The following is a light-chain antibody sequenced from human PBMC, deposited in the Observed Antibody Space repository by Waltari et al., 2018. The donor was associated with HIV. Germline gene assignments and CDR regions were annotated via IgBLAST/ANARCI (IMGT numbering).Light chain of an antibody. CDR1: NDRGDGKKF. J-gene: IGLJ2*01. CDR2: DGK. CDR3: AGYVGGVVFPR. Sequence: QSALTQPPSVSGSPGQSVTIPCTGINDRGDGKKFISWYQQHPGKQPRLIMKDGKHRWSSIPDRFSGSRAGNTASLIISGRKSEDEALYVCAGYVGGVVFPRLGGGTKLTVL. V-gene: IGLV2-11*02.